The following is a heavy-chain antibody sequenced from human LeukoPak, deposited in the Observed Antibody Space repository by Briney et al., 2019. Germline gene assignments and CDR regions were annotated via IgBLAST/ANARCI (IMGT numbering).Heavy chain of an antibody. CDR2: IRYDGFNE. Sequence: GGSLRLSCVASGFTFIAYAMHGVRQAPGRGVDWVAFIRYDGFNEYYADSVKGRFTISRDNSKNTVYLQMNSLRAEDTAVYYCAKNLGHYDSSGFLFDYWGQGALVTVSS. CDR3: AKNLGHYDSSGFLFDY. V-gene: IGHV3-30*02. J-gene: IGHJ4*02. D-gene: IGHD3-22*01. CDR1: GFTFIAYA.